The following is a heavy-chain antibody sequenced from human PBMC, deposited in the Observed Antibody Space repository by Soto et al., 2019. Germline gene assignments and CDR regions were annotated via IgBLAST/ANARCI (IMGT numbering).Heavy chain of an antibody. CDR3: ARVEELYYDFWSGYQGGYYMDV. Sequence: QVQLQQWGAGLLKPSETLSLTCAVYGGSFSGYYWSWIRQPPGKGLEWIGEINHSGSTNYNPSLKSRVTISVDTSKNQCSLKLSSVTAADTAVYYCARVEELYYDFWSGYQGGYYMDVWGKGTTVTVSS. V-gene: IGHV4-34*01. J-gene: IGHJ6*03. D-gene: IGHD3-3*01. CDR1: GGSFSGYY. CDR2: INHSGST.